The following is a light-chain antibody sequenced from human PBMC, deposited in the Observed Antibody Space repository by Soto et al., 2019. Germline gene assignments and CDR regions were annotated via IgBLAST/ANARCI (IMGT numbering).Light chain of an antibody. V-gene: IGKV3-15*01. CDR3: QQYDNWPPAT. CDR2: GAS. Sequence: EIVMTQSPATLSVSPGERATLPCRASQSVNSNLAWYQQKPGQAPRLLIFGASTRATGIPARFSGSGSGTEFTLTISSLQSEDFAVYYCQQYDNWPPATFGPGTKVDIK. CDR1: QSVNSN. J-gene: IGKJ3*01.